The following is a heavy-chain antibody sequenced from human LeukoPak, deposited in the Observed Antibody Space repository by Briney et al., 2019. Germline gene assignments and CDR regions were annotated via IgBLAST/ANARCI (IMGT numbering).Heavy chain of an antibody. V-gene: IGHV1-69*06. CDR3: ARVVPAAYFDY. D-gene: IGHD2-2*01. CDR2: IIPIFGTA. CDR1: GGTFSSYA. Sequence: SVKVSCKASGGTFSSYAISWVRQAPGQGLEWMGGIIPIFGTANYAQKFQGRVTITADKSTSTAYMKLSSLRSEDTAVYYCARVVPAAYFDYWGQGTLVTVSS. J-gene: IGHJ4*02.